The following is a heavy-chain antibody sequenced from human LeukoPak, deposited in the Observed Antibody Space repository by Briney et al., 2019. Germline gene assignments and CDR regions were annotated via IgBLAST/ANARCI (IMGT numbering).Heavy chain of an antibody. CDR2: ISSNGGST. V-gene: IGHV3-64*01. Sequence: GGSLRLSCAASGFTFSNYAMHWVRQAPGKGLEYVSAISSNGGSTYCANSVKGRFTISRDNSKNTLYLQMGSLRAEDMAVYYCARDLRLKELAYCGGDCLDYWGQGTLVTVSS. CDR3: ARDLRLKELAYCGGDCLDY. D-gene: IGHD2-21*02. J-gene: IGHJ4*02. CDR1: GFTFSNYA.